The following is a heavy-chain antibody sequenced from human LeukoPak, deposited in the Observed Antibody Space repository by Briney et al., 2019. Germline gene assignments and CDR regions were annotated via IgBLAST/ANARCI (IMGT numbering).Heavy chain of an antibody. D-gene: IGHD3-3*02. CDR2: IKSRTDGGTT. Sequence: PGGSLRLSCAASGFTFSHAWMSWVRQAPGKGLEWVGRIKSRTDGGTTDDAAPVKGRFTISRDDSKDTLYLQMNSLKTEDTAVYYCTTDQPNISRHAFHIWGQGTMVTVSS. CDR3: TTDQPNISRHAFHI. J-gene: IGHJ3*02. V-gene: IGHV3-15*01. CDR1: GFTFSHAW.